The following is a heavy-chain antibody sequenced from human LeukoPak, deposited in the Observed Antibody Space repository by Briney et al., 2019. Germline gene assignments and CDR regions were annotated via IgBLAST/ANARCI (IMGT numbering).Heavy chain of an antibody. D-gene: IGHD4-17*01. CDR2: IYHSGST. CDR1: GDSISSGGYY. Sequence: SETLSLTCTVSGDSISSGGYYWSWIRQPPGKGLEWIGYIYHSGSTYYNPSLKSRVTISVDRSKNQFSLKLSSVTAADTAVYYCARAKGYGDLPSSYYFDYWGQGTLVTVSS. J-gene: IGHJ4*02. CDR3: ARAKGYGDLPSSYYFDY. V-gene: IGHV4-30-2*01.